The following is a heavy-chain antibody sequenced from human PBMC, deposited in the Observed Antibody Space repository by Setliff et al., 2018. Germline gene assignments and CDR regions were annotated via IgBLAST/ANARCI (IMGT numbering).Heavy chain of an antibody. J-gene: IGHJ1*01. CDR2: IKQDGSEI. Sequence: GGSLRLSCAASGFTFSNYWMTWVRQAPGRGLEWVANIKQDGSEISYVDSVKGRFTISRDNAKNSLYLQINSLRVEDTAVYYCARVGRIGYYESFQYWGQGTLVTVSS. CDR3: ARVGRIGYYESFQY. V-gene: IGHV3-7*01. CDR1: GFTFSNYW. D-gene: IGHD3-22*01.